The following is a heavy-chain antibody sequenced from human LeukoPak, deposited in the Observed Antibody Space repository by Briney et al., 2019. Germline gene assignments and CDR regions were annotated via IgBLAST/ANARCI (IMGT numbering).Heavy chain of an antibody. Sequence: ASVKVSCKASGYTFNRYGISWVRQAPGQGLEWMGWIGSYNGNTNYAQKLQGRVTMTTDTSTSTAYMELRSLRSDDTAVYYCARPSPPGRASRYCSSTSCLKEGPGWFDPWGQGTLVTVSS. CDR1: GYTFNRYG. CDR3: ARPSPPGRASRYCSSTSCLKEGPGWFDP. CDR2: IGSYNGNT. V-gene: IGHV1-18*01. D-gene: IGHD2-2*01. J-gene: IGHJ5*02.